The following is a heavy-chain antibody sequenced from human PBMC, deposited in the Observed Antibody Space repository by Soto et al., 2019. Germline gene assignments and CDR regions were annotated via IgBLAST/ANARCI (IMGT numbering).Heavy chain of an antibody. D-gene: IGHD6-19*01. CDR3: ASPHPRAGTDAFDI. Sequence: ASVKVSCKASGYTFTSYAMHWVRQAPGQRLEWMGWINAGNGNTKYSRKFQGRVTITRDTSASTAYMELSSLRSEDTAVYYCASPHPRAGTDAFDIWGQGTMVTVSS. J-gene: IGHJ3*02. V-gene: IGHV1-3*01. CDR2: INAGNGNT. CDR1: GYTFTSYA.